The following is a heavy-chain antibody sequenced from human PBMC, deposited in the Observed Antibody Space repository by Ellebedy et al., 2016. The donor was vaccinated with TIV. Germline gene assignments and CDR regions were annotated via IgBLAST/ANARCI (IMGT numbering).Heavy chain of an antibody. D-gene: IGHD6-13*01. Sequence: PGGSLRLSCAASGSTFSSHDLHRVLHGTGKGLEWVSAIGSAGDTSYSGSVTGRFTISRENGKNSVYLQMNSLRAEDTADYYGARASAGLDYWGQGTLVTVSS. J-gene: IGHJ4*02. V-gene: IGHV3-13*01. CDR1: GSTFSSHD. CDR3: ARASAGLDY. CDR2: IGSAGDT.